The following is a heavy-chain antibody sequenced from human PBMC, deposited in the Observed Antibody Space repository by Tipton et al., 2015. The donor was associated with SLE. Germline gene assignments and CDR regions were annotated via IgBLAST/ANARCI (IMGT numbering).Heavy chain of an antibody. V-gene: IGHV4-31*03. Sequence: TLSLTCTVSGDSISDGDYYWSWIRQHPGKGLEWLAYIYYNGRSYSNPSLKSRVTMSLDTSKNQFSLKLSSVTAADTAVYYCSRGGVGGYDYFDSWGQGALVIVSP. CDR1: GDSISDGDYY. D-gene: IGHD5-12*01. J-gene: IGHJ4*02. CDR3: SRGGVGGYDYFDS. CDR2: IYYNGRS.